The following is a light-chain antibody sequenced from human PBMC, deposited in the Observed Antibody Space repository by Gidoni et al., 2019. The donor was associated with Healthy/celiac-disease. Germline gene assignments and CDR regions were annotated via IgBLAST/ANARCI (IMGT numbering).Light chain of an antibody. V-gene: IGLV2-14*01. CDR1: DSDVGGYNY. CDR3: SSYTSSDSWV. Sequence: QSALTQPASVSGSPGQSITISCTGTDSDVGGYNYVSWYQQHPGKAPKLMIYEVTNRPSGVSSRFSGSKSGNTASLTISGLQPEDEADYYCSSYTSSDSWVFGGGTKLTVL. J-gene: IGLJ3*02. CDR2: EVT.